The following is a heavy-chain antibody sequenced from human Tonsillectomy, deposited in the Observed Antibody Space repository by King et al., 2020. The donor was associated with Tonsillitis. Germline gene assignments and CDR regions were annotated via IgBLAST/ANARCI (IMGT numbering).Heavy chain of an antibody. CDR3: AKGSGSYLAEYFQH. J-gene: IGHJ1*01. CDR2: ISGSGAAT. D-gene: IGHD1-26*01. Sequence: VQLVESGGGLGQPGGSLRLSCAASGFTFSSYAMSWVRQAPGKGLEWVSVISGSGAATYYADSVKGRFTISRDNSKNTLHLQMNSLRVEDTAVYYCAKGSGSYLAEYFQHWGQSTLVTVSS. V-gene: IGHV3-23*04. CDR1: GFTFSSYA.